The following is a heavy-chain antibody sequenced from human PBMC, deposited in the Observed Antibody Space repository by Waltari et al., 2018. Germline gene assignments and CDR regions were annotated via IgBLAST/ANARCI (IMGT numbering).Heavy chain of an antibody. D-gene: IGHD1-26*01. J-gene: IGHJ4*02. CDR2: INTNTGNP. V-gene: IGHV7-4-1*01. CDR1: GYPFINYA. CDR3: ARGFSEELDY. Sequence: QVQLVQSGSVLKKPGASVKVSCKASGYPFINYAMTWVRQAPGQGLEWMGWINTNTGNPKYAQGFTGRFVFSMDTSVSTAFLQIFSLKAEDTAVYYCARGFSEELDYWGQGTLVTVSS.